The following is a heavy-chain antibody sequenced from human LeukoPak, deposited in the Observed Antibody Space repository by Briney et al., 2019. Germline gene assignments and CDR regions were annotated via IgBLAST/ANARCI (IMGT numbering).Heavy chain of an antibody. Sequence: GGSLRLSCAASGFTFSSYAMHCVRQAPGKGLEYVSAISSNGGSTYYANSVKGRFTISRDNSKNTLYLQMGSLRAEDMAVYYCARDGGFGESDYWGQGTLVTVSS. V-gene: IGHV3-64*01. CDR2: ISSNGGST. CDR3: ARDGGFGESDY. D-gene: IGHD3-10*01. CDR1: GFTFSSYA. J-gene: IGHJ4*02.